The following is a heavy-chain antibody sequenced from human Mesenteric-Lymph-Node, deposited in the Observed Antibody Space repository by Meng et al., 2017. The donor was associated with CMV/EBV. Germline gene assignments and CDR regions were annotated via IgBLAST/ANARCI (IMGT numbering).Heavy chain of an antibody. Sequence: SGGTFSSYAISWVRQAPGQGLEWMGRIIPILGIANYAQKFQGRVTITADKSTSTTYMELSSLRSEDTAVYYCASVDGDYAQNWFDPWGQGTLVTVSS. J-gene: IGHJ5*02. D-gene: IGHD4-17*01. CDR1: GGTFSSYA. CDR2: IIPILGIA. V-gene: IGHV1-69*04. CDR3: ASVDGDYAQNWFDP.